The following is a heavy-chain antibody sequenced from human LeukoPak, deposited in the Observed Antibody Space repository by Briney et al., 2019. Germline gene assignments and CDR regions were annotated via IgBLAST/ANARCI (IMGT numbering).Heavy chain of an antibody. CDR1: GYTFTSYY. CDR2: INPNSGDT. Sequence: GASVKVSCKASGYTFTSYYMHWVRQAPGQGLEWMGWINPNSGDTNYAQKFQGRVTMTRDTSITTAYMELSSLTSDDTAMYYCVRDEGFYRCDYWGQGSLVTVSS. V-gene: IGHV1-2*02. J-gene: IGHJ4*02. CDR3: VRDEGFYRCDY. D-gene: IGHD1-26*01.